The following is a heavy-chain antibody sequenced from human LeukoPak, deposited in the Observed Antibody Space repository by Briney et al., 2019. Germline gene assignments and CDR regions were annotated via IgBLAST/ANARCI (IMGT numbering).Heavy chain of an antibody. V-gene: IGHV3-7*03. CDR1: GFTFSSYW. J-gene: IGHJ5*02. CDR3: AKDIDGYGDPNWFDP. D-gene: IGHD4-17*01. CDR2: INQDGTEK. Sequence: GGSLRLSCAASGFTFSSYWMSWVRQAPGEGLEWVAKINQDGTEKAYVDSVKGRFTISRDNSKNTLYLQMNSLRAEDTAVYCCAKDIDGYGDPNWFDPWGQGTLVTVSS.